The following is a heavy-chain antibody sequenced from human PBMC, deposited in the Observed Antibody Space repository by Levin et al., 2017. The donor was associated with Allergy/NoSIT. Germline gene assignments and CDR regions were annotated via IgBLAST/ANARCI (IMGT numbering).Heavy chain of an antibody. V-gene: IGHV3-13*01. CDR3: ATSSSGVHDAFDI. D-gene: IGHD6-13*01. Sequence: PGGSLRLSCAASGLTFSSYDMHWVRQATGKGLEWVSAIGPAGDSYYPGYVKGRFTISRENAKNSFFLQMNSLRAGDTAVYYGATSSSGVHDAFDIWGQGTMVTVSS. J-gene: IGHJ3*02. CDR2: IGPAGDS. CDR1: GLTFSSYD.